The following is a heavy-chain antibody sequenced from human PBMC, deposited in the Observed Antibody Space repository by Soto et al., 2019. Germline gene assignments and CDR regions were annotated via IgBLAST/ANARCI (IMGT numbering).Heavy chain of an antibody. CDR3: ARDWDSLLWFGELFDP. D-gene: IGHD3-10*01. V-gene: IGHV1-18*01. Sequence: QVQLVQSGAEVKKPGASVKVSCKASGYTFTSYGIRWVRQAPGQGLEWMGWISAYNGNTNYAQKLQGRVTMTTDTSTSTAYMELRSLRSDDTAVYYCARDWDSLLWFGELFDPWGQGTLVTVSS. CDR2: ISAYNGNT. J-gene: IGHJ5*02. CDR1: GYTFTSYG.